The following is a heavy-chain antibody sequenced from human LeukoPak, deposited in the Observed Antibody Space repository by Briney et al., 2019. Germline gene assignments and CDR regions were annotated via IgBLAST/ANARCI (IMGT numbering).Heavy chain of an antibody. J-gene: IGHJ6*02. CDR3: GMAMDV. CDR2: IKQDGSEQ. CDR1: GFTFSSYW. Sequence: GGSLRLSCAASGFTFSSYWMNWVRQAAGKGLEWVANIKQDGSEQYYVDSVKGRFTISRDNAKNSLYLQMSSLRAEDTAVYYCGMAMDVWGRGTTVTVSS. D-gene: IGHD5-24*01. V-gene: IGHV3-7*05.